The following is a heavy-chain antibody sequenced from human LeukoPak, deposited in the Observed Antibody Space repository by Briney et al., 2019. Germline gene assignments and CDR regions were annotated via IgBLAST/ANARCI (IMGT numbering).Heavy chain of an antibody. CDR2: IYHSGST. J-gene: IGHJ4*02. D-gene: IGHD3-9*01. V-gene: IGHV4-59*04. CDR3: ARSSAYYDILTGYYNPGGPNFDY. CDR1: GGSISSYY. Sequence: SETLSLTCTVSGGSISSYYWSWIRQPPGKGLEWIGSIYHSGSTYYNPSLKSRVTISVDTSKNQFSLKLSSVTAADTAVYYCARSSAYYDILTGYYNPGGPNFDYWGQGTLVTVSS.